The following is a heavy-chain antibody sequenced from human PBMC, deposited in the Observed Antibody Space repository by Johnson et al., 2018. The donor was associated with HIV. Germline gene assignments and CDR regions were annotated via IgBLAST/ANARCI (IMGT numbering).Heavy chain of an antibody. Sequence: VHLVEPVGALVQPGRSLRLSCAAPGLTPSSYCTSWVRQAPGKGLEWVANIKQDGSEKYYVDSVKGRFTISRESAKNSLYVKMNSLRAEDTAVYYCAKDGGSYGGAFDIWGQGTMVTVSS. CDR2: IKQDGSEK. CDR3: AKDGGSYGGAFDI. V-gene: IGHV3-7*01. CDR1: GLTPSSYC. D-gene: IGHD1-26*01. J-gene: IGHJ3*02.